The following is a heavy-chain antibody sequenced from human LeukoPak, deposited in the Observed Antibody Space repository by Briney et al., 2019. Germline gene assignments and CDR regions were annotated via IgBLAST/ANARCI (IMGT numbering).Heavy chain of an antibody. CDR3: ARDGTTYYDFWSGTSGYYYYYMDV. Sequence: GASVKVSCKASGYTFTGYYMHWVRQAPGQGLEWMGWINPNSGGTNYAQKFQGRVTMTRDTSISTAYMELSRLRSDDTAVYYCARDGTTYYDFWSGTSGYYYYYMDVWGKGTTVTVSS. CDR2: INPNSGGT. V-gene: IGHV1-2*02. D-gene: IGHD3-3*01. CDR1: GYTFTGYY. J-gene: IGHJ6*03.